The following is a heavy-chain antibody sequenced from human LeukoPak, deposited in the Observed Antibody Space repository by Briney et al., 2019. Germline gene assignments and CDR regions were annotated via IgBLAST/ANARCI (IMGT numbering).Heavy chain of an antibody. V-gene: IGHV3-30*18. CDR1: GFTFSSYG. J-gene: IGHJ4*02. CDR2: ISYDGSNK. D-gene: IGHD4-11*01. Sequence: GGSLRLSCAASGFTFSSYGMHWVRQAPGKGLEWVAVISYDGSNKYYADSVKGRFTISRDNSKNTLYLQMNSLRAEDTAVYYCAKGQLHYSNFSPFDYWGQGTLVTVSS. CDR3: AKGQLHYSNFSPFDY.